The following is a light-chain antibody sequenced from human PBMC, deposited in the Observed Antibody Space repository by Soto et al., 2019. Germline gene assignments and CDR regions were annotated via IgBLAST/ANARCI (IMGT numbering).Light chain of an antibody. CDR2: GVS. CDR3: QQRYNWLT. Sequence: IVLTQSPATLSLSPGERATLSCRARQTVSSYSSWYQHKPGQAPRLLIYGVSNRATGIPARFSGSGSGTDFTLTISSLEPEDSAVYYCQQRYNWLTFGGGTKVEIK. CDR1: QTVSSY. V-gene: IGKV3-11*01. J-gene: IGKJ4*01.